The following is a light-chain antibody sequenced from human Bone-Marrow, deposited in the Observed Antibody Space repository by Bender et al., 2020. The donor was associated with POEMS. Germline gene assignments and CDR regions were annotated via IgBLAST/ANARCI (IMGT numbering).Light chain of an antibody. CDR3: CSYAGIATV. V-gene: IGLV2-23*03. CDR2: GGK. Sequence: QSALTQPASVSGSPGQSITISCTGTSSDIGTFDLVSWFQQHPGKAPKVLISGGKPGPSGLSNRFSASKSGNAASLTISELRAEDEADYYCCSYAGIATVFGTGTKVSVL. CDR1: SSDIGTFDL. J-gene: IGLJ1*01.